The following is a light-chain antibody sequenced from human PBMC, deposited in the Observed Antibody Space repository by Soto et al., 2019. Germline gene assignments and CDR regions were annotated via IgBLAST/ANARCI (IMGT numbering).Light chain of an antibody. J-gene: IGKJ3*01. CDR2: GAS. Sequence: EIVLTQSPGTLSLSPGERATLSCRASQSVSSTYLAWYQQKPGQAPRLLIYGASSRATGIPDRFSGSGSGTDFALSTSRQEADDLAVHYCEEYGGSSLFTFGAGTMVDF. CDR1: QSVSSTY. V-gene: IGKV3-20*01. CDR3: EEYGGSSLFT.